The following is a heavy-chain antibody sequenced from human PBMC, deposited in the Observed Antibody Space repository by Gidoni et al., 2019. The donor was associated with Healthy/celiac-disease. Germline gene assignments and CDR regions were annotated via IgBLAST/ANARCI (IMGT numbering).Heavy chain of an antibody. Sequence: QVQLVQSGAEVKKPGSSVKVSCKASGGTFSSYAISWVRQAPGQGLEWMGRIIPILGIANYAQKFQGRVTITADKSTSTAYMELSSLRSEDTAVYYCARCRDGYKNPSWFDPWGQGTLVTVSS. CDR3: ARCRDGYKNPSWFDP. J-gene: IGHJ5*02. D-gene: IGHD5-12*01. CDR2: IIPILGIA. CDR1: GGTFSSYA. V-gene: IGHV1-69*04.